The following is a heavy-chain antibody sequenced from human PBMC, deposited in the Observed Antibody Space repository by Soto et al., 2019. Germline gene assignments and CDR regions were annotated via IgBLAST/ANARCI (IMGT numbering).Heavy chain of an antibody. J-gene: IGHJ6*02. V-gene: IGHV4-61*08. CDR1: GGSISSGGYY. D-gene: IGHD3-10*01. Sequence: SETLSLTCAVSGGSISSGGYYWSWIRQPPGKGLEWIGYIYYSGSTNYNPSLKSRVTISVDTSKNQFSLKLSSVTAADTAVYYCARDQEGNTMVRGVIDYYYYYGMDVWGQGTTVTVSS. CDR3: ARDQEGNTMVRGVIDYYYYYGMDV. CDR2: IYYSGST.